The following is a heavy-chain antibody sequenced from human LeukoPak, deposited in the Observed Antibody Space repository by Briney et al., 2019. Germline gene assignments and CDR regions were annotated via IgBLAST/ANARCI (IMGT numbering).Heavy chain of an antibody. Sequence: SETLSLTCAVYGGSFSGYYWSWIRQPPGKGLEWIGEINHSGSTNYNPSLKSRVTISVDTSKNQFSLKLSSVTAADTAVYYCARGWYYDLWSSYSAACWFDPWGQGTLVTVSS. CDR3: ARGWYYDLWSSYSAACWFDP. V-gene: IGHV4-34*01. D-gene: IGHD3-3*01. J-gene: IGHJ5*02. CDR2: INHSGST. CDR1: GGSFSGYY.